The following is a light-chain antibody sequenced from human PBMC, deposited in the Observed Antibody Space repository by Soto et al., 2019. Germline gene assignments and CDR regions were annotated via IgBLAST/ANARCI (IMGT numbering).Light chain of an antibody. CDR3: QQYYCYPSN. CDR2: AAS. Sequence: DIQMTQSPSSLSASVGDRVTITCRASQGISRRLAWYQQKPEKAPKSLIYAASSFQSGVPSRFSGSGSGTAISRTIASLQPEDFETGYWQQYYCYPSNFGQGTRLELK. CDR1: QGISRR. J-gene: IGKJ5*01. V-gene: IGKV1D-16*01.